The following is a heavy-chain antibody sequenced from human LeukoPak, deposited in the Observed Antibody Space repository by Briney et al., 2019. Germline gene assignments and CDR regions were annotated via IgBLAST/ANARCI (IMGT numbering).Heavy chain of an antibody. CDR1: GFTFSNYA. CDR2: ISSGGTYE. V-gene: IGHV3-30*01. J-gene: IGHJ4*02. Sequence: PGGSLRRSCAASGFTFSNYAMRWVRQAPGKGLEWVSLISSGGTYEYYADSVKGRFTISRDNSKNTLYLQLNSLRAEDTAVYYCARDSTYYYDSGSSGPHYFDNWGQGTLVTVSS. CDR3: ARDSTYYYDSGSSGPHYFDN. D-gene: IGHD3-10*01.